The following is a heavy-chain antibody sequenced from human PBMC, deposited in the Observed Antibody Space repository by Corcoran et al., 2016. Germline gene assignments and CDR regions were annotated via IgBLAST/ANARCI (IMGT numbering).Heavy chain of an antibody. Sequence: QLQLQESGPGLVKPSETLSLTCTVSGGSISSSSYYWGWIRQPPGKGLEWIASIFYSGSTYQNPSLKSRVTISADTSKNQFSLKLSSVAAADTAVYYCARHQYGVGSDVWGPGTTVTVSS. V-gene: IGHV4-39*01. CDR1: GGSISSSSYY. CDR3: ARHQYGVGSDV. J-gene: IGHJ6*02. CDR2: IFYSGST. D-gene: IGHD3-10*01.